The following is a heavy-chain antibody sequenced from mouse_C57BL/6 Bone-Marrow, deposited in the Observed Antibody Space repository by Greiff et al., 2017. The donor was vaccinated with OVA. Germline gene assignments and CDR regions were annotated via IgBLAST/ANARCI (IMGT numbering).Heavy chain of an antibody. D-gene: IGHD2-10*01. CDR3: ARGKTSYSWFAY. Sequence: QVQLKESGAELARPGASVKLSCKASGYTFTSYGISWVKQRTGQGLEWIGEIYPRSGNTYYNEKFKGKATLTADKSSSTAYMELRSLTSEDSAVYFCARGKTSYSWFAYWGQGTLVTVSA. CDR2: IYPRSGNT. J-gene: IGHJ3*01. V-gene: IGHV1-81*01. CDR1: GYTFTSYG.